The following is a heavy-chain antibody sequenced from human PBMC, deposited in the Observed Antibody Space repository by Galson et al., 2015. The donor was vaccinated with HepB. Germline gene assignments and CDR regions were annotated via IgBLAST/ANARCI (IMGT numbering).Heavy chain of an antibody. CDR3: VRDGDFWRGYSYFDS. CDR1: GGSISSGSYW. J-gene: IGHJ4*02. D-gene: IGHD3-3*01. V-gene: IGHV4-39*07. Sequence: SEPLSLTCSVSGGSISSGSYWWGWIRQPPGKGLEWIGNIYYNEGPYYDESLKSRVTISVDTSKNQFSLKLTSVTAADTAVYYCVRDGDFWRGYSYFDSWGQGILVTVSS. CDR2: IYYNEGP.